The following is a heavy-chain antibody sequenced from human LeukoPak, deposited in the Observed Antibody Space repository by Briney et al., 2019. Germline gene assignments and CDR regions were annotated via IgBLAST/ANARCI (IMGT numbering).Heavy chain of an antibody. D-gene: IGHD6-19*01. Sequence: GGSLRLSCAASGFTFDNHAMHWVRQAPGKGLEWVSGISWNGKNIGYADSVKGRFTISRDNAKNSLYLQMNSLRAEDTALYYCGKDTGAVAGIIEYWGQGTLVTVSS. V-gene: IGHV3-9*01. CDR1: GFTFDNHA. CDR2: ISWNGKNI. J-gene: IGHJ4*02. CDR3: GKDTGAVAGIIEY.